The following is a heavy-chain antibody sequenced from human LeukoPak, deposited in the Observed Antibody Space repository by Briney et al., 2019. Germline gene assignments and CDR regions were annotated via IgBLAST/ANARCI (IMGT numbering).Heavy chain of an antibody. D-gene: IGHD6-19*01. J-gene: IGHJ4*02. Sequence: ASVTVSCKASGYTFTSYGISWVRQAPGQGLEWMGWISTYNGNTHYAQKLQGRVTMTTDTSTSTAYMELRSLRSDDTAVYYCARSSLAVAGSVFDYWGQGTLVTGSA. CDR1: GYTFTSYG. CDR3: ARSSLAVAGSVFDY. V-gene: IGHV1-18*01. CDR2: ISTYNGNT.